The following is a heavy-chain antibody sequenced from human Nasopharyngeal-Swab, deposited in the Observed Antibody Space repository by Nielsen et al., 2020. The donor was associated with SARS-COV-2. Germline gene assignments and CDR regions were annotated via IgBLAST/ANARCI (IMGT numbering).Heavy chain of an antibody. J-gene: IGHJ4*02. Sequence: GGSLRLSCSASGLSFSRYAMHWVRQAPGKGLECVALISYDGSNIQYADSVRGRFTISRDNPKNTLYLQMNSLTTDDTAVYYCARDEVQQGTTTVGYLDYWGQGTLVTVSP. CDR1: GLSFSRYA. CDR3: ARDEVQQGTTTVGYLDY. D-gene: IGHD4-23*01. V-gene: IGHV3-30*04. CDR2: ISYDGSNI.